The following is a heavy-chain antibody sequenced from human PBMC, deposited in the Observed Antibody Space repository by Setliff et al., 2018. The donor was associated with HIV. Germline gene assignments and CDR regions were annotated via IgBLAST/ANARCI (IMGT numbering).Heavy chain of an antibody. CDR2: VYYTGST. CDR1: GGSISSYY. CDR3: ARRQGKYYDSSGYSGWFFDL. V-gene: IGHV4-59*08. D-gene: IGHD3-22*01. J-gene: IGHJ2*01. Sequence: SETLSLTCTVSGGSISSYYWSWIRQPPGKGLEWIGYVYYTGSTNYNPSLKSRVTISIDTSKNQFSLKLSSVTAADTAVYYCARRQGKYYDSSGYSGWFFDLWGRGTLVTVSS.